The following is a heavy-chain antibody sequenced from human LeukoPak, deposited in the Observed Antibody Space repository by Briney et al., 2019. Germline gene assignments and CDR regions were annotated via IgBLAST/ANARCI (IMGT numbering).Heavy chain of an antibody. CDR3: ARSPGYYDFWSGYSHALYYYYYGMDV. J-gene: IGHJ6*02. Sequence: SDTLSLTCAVYGVSFSGYYWSWIRQPLGKGLEWIGEINHSGSTNYKPSLKSRVTISVDTSKNQFSLKLSSVTAADTAVYYCARSPGYYDFWSGYSHALYYYYYGMDVWGQGTTVTVSS. D-gene: IGHD3-3*01. V-gene: IGHV4-34*01. CDR1: GVSFSGYY. CDR2: INHSGST.